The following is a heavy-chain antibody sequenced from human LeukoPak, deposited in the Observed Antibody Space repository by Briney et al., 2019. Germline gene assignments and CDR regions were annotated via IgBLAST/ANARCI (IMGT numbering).Heavy chain of an antibody. J-gene: IGHJ4*02. CDR1: GFTFSNNW. Sequence: PGGSLRLSCAASGFTFSNNWMHWVRQAPGKGLVWLSRINSDGTITSYADSLEGRFTISRDNAKNTVYLQMNSLRAEDTAVYYCARPGVGFDYWGQGALVTVSS. CDR2: INSDGTIT. V-gene: IGHV3-74*01. CDR3: ARPGVGFDY.